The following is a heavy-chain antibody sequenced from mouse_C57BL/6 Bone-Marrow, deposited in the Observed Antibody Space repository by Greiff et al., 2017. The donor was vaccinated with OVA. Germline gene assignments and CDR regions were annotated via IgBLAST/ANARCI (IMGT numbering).Heavy chain of an antibody. CDR3: ARGGAAMDY. J-gene: IGHJ3*01. Sequence: EVKLQESGGGLVKPGGSLKLSCAASGSTFSSYSMPWVLQTPEKSLEWVATISAGGSYTYYPDNLKGRSTIPRDKAKNNLYLQMSHLKSEDTAMYYCARGGAAMDYWGQGTLVTVSA. V-gene: IGHV5-4*03. CDR1: GSTFSSYS. CDR2: ISAGGSYT. D-gene: IGHD1-1*02.